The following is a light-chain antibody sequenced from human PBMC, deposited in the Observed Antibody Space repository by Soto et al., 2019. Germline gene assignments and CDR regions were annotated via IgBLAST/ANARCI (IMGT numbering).Light chain of an antibody. CDR2: GAS. Sequence: EIVMTQSPVTLSVSPGERATLSCRASQSVSSKLAWYQQKPGQAPGLLIYGASTRATGIPARFSGSGSGTEFTLSISSLQSEDFAVYYCQQYNNWPKTFGQGTKLEIK. J-gene: IGKJ2*01. V-gene: IGKV3-15*01. CDR3: QQYNNWPKT. CDR1: QSVSSK.